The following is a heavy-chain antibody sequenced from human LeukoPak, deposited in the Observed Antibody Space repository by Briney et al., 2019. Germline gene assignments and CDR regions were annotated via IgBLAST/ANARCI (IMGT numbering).Heavy chain of an antibody. CDR3: AKSEECGGYCSSTSPRWFDP. V-gene: IGHV3-23*01. D-gene: IGHD2-2*01. CDR1: GFTFSRYG. CDR2: ISGSGGST. Sequence: GGSLRLSCAASGFTFSRYGMSWVRQAPGKGLEWVSAISGSGGSTYYADSVKGRFTISRDNSKNTLYLQMNSLRAEDTAVYYCAKSEECGGYCSSTSPRWFDPWGQGTLVTVSS. J-gene: IGHJ5*02.